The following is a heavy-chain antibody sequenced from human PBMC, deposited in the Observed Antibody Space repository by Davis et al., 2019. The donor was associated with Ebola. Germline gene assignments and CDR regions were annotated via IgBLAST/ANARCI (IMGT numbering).Heavy chain of an antibody. CDR2: IGSSSSYI. D-gene: IGHD3-22*01. J-gene: IGHJ6*02. Sequence: GESLKISCAASGFTFSSYSMNWVRQAPGKGLEWVSSIGSSSSYIYYADSAKGRFTISSDNAKKSLYLHMNSLRAEDTAVYYCARDKFYYDSSGYGYYYGMDVWGQGTTVTVSS. CDR1: GFTFSSYS. CDR3: ARDKFYYDSSGYGYYYGMDV. V-gene: IGHV3-21*01.